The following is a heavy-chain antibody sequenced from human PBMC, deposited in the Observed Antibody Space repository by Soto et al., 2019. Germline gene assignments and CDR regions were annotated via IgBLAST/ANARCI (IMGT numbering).Heavy chain of an antibody. CDR1: GFAVSSKY. Sequence: EVQLVESGGGLIQPGGSLRLSCAASGFAVSSKYMTWVRQAPGKGLEWVTGIYGGGTTYYANSVKGRFTISRDTYKNTLYLKMNSLRAEDTAVYYCVQTTGWPGFDFWGQGTLVTVSS. J-gene: IGHJ4*02. CDR2: IYGGGTT. V-gene: IGHV3-53*01. CDR3: VQTTGWPGFDF. D-gene: IGHD6-19*01.